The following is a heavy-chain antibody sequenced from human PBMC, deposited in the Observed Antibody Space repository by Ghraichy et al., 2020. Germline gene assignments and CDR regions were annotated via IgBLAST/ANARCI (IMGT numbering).Heavy chain of an antibody. J-gene: IGHJ4*02. CDR1: GGSISSDGFY. Sequence: SQTLSLTCTVSGGSISSDGFYWSCIRQHPGKGLEWIGYIYYSGSTYYNPSLKSRVTISVDTSENQFSLKLTSVTAADTAVYYCAREGYYYDSGGYHYYYFDYWGQGTLVTVSS. V-gene: IGHV4-31*02. CDR3: AREGYYYDSGGYHYYYFDY. D-gene: IGHD3-22*01. CDR2: IYYSGST.